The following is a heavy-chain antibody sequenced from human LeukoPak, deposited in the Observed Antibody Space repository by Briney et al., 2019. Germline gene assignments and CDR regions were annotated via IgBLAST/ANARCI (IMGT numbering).Heavy chain of an antibody. CDR3: TREPTYRAFDY. D-gene: IGHD1-26*01. CDR1: GLTFSSYE. V-gene: IGHV3-48*03. J-gene: IGHJ4*02. Sequence: PGGSLRLSCVVSGLTFSSYEMNWVRQAPGKGLEWVSYISSSGNTVYYADSVKGRFTVSRDNAKNSLYLQMNSLRAEDTAVYYCTREPTYRAFDYWGQGTLVTVSS. CDR2: ISSSGNTV.